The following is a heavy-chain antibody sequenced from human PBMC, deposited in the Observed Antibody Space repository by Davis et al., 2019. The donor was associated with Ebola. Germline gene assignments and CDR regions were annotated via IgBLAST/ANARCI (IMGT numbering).Heavy chain of an antibody. J-gene: IGHJ4*02. CDR3: SGTIVPTFDY. Sequence: GESLKISCAASGFTFSNYAMHWVRQAPGKGLEWVAVISYDGSNKYYADSVKGRFTISRDNSKNTLYLQMNSLRAEDTAVYYCSGTIVPTFDYWGQGTLVTVSS. D-gene: IGHD1-1*01. V-gene: IGHV3-30-3*01. CDR1: GFTFSNYA. CDR2: ISYDGSNK.